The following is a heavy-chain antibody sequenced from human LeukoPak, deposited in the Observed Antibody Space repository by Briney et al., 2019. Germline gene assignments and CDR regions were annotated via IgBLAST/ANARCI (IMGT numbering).Heavy chain of an antibody. V-gene: IGHV3-21*01. D-gene: IGHD2-15*01. CDR1: GFTFSRYS. J-gene: IGHJ4*02. CDR3: ATAGGRTPYFDY. Sequence: GGSLRLSCAASGFTFSRYSMNWVHQAPGKGLEWVSSISSSSSYIYYADSVKGRFTISRDNAKNSLYLQMNSLRAEDTAVYYCATAGGRTPYFDYWGQGTLVTVSS. CDR2: ISSSSSYI.